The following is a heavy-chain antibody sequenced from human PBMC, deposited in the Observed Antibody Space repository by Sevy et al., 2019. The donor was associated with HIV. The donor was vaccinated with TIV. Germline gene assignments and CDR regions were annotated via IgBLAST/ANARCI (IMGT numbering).Heavy chain of an antibody. CDR1: GFTFSSYE. D-gene: IGHD4-17*01. Sequence: GGSLRLSCAASGFTFSSYEMNWVRQAPGKGLEWVSYISNSGTTISYSDSVRGRFSISRDNARNSLFLQMNSLRAEDTAVYYCARDLPPSATTVAHFDYWGQGTLVTVSS. CDR3: ARDLPPSATTVAHFDY. J-gene: IGHJ4*02. CDR2: ISNSGTTI. V-gene: IGHV3-48*03.